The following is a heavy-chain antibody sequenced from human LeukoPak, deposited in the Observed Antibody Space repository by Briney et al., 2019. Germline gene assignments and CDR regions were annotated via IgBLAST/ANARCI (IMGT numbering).Heavy chain of an antibody. D-gene: IGHD5-18*01. V-gene: IGHV3-23*01. J-gene: IGHJ4*02. CDR1: GFTFSSYG. CDR2: ISGGGGST. CDR3: AKKGGFSYGDPFDY. Sequence: GGTLRLSCAASGFTFSSYGMSWVRQAPGKGLEWVSAISGGGGSTYYPDSVKGRFTISRDNSRNTLYLQMNSLRAEDTAVYHCAKKGGFSYGDPFDYWGQGTLVTVSS.